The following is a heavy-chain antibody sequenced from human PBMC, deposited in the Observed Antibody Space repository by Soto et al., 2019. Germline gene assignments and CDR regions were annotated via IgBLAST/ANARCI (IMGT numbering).Heavy chain of an antibody. CDR3: AKEPHYQLLLYGYYFDY. CDR1: GFTFSNYA. D-gene: IGHD2-2*01. Sequence: GGSLRLSCAASGFTFSNYAMNWVRQAPGKGLEWVAVISYDGSNKYYADSVKGRFTISRDNSKNTLYLQMNSLRAEDTAVYYCAKEPHYQLLLYGYYFDYWGQGTLVTVSS. V-gene: IGHV3-30*18. J-gene: IGHJ4*02. CDR2: ISYDGSNK.